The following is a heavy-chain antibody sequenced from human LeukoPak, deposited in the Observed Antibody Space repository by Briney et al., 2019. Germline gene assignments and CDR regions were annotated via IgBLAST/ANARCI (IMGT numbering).Heavy chain of an antibody. Sequence: PGGSLRLSCAASGFTFSDYYMSWIRQAPGKGLEWVSTLSGSYNSAYYADSVKGRFTISRDNSKNTLSLQMNSLRAEDTAVYYCARDQQVGATAYNWFDPWGQGTLVTVSS. J-gene: IGHJ5*02. CDR3: ARDQQVGATAYNWFDP. CDR2: LSGSYNSA. CDR1: GFTFSDYY. D-gene: IGHD1-26*01. V-gene: IGHV3-23*01.